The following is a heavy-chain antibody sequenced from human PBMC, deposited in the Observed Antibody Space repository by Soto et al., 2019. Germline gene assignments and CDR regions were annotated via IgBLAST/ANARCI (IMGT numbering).Heavy chain of an antibody. Sequence: QVQLVQSGAEVKKPGASVKVSCKASGYTFTSYGISWVRQAHGQGLEWMGWISAYNGNTNYAQKLQGRVTMTTDTSTSTAYMELRSLRSDDTAVYYCARLHYDILTGYSTFDYWGQGTLVTVSS. CDR3: ARLHYDILTGYSTFDY. CDR2: ISAYNGNT. CDR1: GYTFTSYG. D-gene: IGHD3-9*01. J-gene: IGHJ4*02. V-gene: IGHV1-18*01.